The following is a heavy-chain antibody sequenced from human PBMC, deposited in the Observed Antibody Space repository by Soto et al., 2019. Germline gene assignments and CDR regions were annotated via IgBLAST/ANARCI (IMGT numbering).Heavy chain of an antibody. CDR1: GFTFSSYA. Sequence: QVQLVESGGGVVQPGRSLRLSCAASGFTFSSYAMHWVRQAPGKGLEWVAVISYDGSNKYYADSVKGRFTISRDNSKNTLYLQMNSLRAEDTAVYYCARGDYGDSPFALGEWGQGTLVTVSS. V-gene: IGHV3-30-3*01. J-gene: IGHJ4*02. D-gene: IGHD4-17*01. CDR3: ARGDYGDSPFALGE. CDR2: ISYDGSNK.